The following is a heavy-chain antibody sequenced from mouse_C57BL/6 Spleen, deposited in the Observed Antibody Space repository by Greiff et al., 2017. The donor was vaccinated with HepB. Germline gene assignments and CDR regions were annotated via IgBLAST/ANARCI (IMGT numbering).Heavy chain of an antibody. D-gene: IGHD3-2*02. V-gene: IGHV1-82*01. CDR1: GYAFSSSW. CDR2: IYPGDGDT. CDR3: ARWGLRQQYDAMDY. J-gene: IGHJ4*01. Sequence: VQLQQSGPELVKPGASVKISCKASGYAFSSSWMNWVKQRPGKGLEWIGRIYPGDGDTNYNGKFKGKATMTADKSSSTAYMQLSSLTSEDSAVYVCARWGLRQQYDAMDYWGQGTSVTVSS.